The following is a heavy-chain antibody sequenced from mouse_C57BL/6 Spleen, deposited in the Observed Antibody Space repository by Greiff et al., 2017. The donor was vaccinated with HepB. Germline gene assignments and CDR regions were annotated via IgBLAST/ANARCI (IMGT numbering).Heavy chain of an antibody. CDR3: AKISWDHWYFDV. V-gene: IGHV2-5*01. D-gene: IGHD4-1*01. CDR1: GFSLTSYG. Sequence: VKLVESGPGLVQPSQSLSITCTVSGFSLTSYGVHWVRQSPGKGLEWLGVIWRGGSTDYNAAFMSRLSITKDNSKSQVFCKMNSLQADDTAIYYCAKISWDHWYFDVWGTGTTVTVSS. CDR2: IWRGGST. J-gene: IGHJ1*03.